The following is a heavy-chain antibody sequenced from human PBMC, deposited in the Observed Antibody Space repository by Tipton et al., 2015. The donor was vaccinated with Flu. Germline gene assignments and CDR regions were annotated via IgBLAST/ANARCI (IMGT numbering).Heavy chain of an antibody. D-gene: IGHD3-10*01. CDR2: INSDWSTT. CDR3: ARAQYGSGSD. J-gene: IGHJ4*02. Sequence: SLRLSCAASGFTFSSYWMHWVRQAPGKGLVWVSLINSDWSTTSYADSVKGRFTISRDNAKNTLYLQMNSLRAEDTAMYYCARAQYGSGSDWGQGTLVTVSS. CDR1: GFTFSSYW. V-gene: IGHV3-74*01.